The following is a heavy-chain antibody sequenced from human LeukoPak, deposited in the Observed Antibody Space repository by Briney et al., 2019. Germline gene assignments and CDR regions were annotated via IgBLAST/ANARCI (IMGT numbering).Heavy chain of an antibody. CDR2: INPYATSI. D-gene: IGHD3-22*01. CDR3: ARLRRNSDRSGYYYYYDY. J-gene: IGHJ4*02. V-gene: IGHV3-21*06. CDR1: GLTFSDYS. Sequence: GGSLGLSCAASGLTFSDYSFNWIRQAPGKGLEWVSSINPYATSIYYADSVKGRFTISRDNAKSSLYLQMDSLRAEDTAFYYCARLRRNSDRSGYYYYYDYWGQGTLVTVSS.